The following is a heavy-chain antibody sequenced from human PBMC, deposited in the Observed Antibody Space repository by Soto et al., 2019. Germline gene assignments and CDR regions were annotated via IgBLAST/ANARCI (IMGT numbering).Heavy chain of an antibody. D-gene: IGHD3-3*01. Sequence: SETLSLTCTVSGGSISSYYWSWIRQPPGKGLEWIGYIYYSGSTNYNPSLKSRVTISVDTSKNQFSLKLSSVTAADTAVYYCARGASVFGVVINYYYYYGMDVWGQGATVTVSS. CDR3: ARGASVFGVVINYYYYYGMDV. CDR2: IYYSGST. CDR1: GGSISSYY. V-gene: IGHV4-59*01. J-gene: IGHJ6*02.